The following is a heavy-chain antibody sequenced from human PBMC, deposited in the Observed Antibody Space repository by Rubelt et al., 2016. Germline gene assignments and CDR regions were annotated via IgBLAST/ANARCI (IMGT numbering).Heavy chain of an antibody. Sequence: QVQLVQSGAEVKKPGASVKVSCKASGGTFSSYAISWVRQAPGQGLEWMGRIIPILGIANYAQKFQGRGTITADKSTSTAYMELRSLRSDDTAVYYCARVFSGTSVGWLDPWGQGTLVTVSS. CDR1: GGTFSSYA. CDR2: IIPILGIA. J-gene: IGHJ5*02. V-gene: IGHV1-69*04. D-gene: IGHD6-13*01. CDR3: ARVFSGTSVGWLDP.